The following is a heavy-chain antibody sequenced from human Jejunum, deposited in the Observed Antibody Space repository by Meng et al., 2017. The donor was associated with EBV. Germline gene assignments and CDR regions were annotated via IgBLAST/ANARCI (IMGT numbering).Heavy chain of an antibody. CDR1: GGSITSTNW. CDR3: ASVGYYDSSGYFTDY. CDR2: IHHSGRT. V-gene: IGHV4-4*02. J-gene: IGHJ4*02. Sequence: QVQLQESGPGLVKPXGXLSLTRAGSGGSITSTNWWSWVRQPPGKGLEWIGEIHHSGRTNYNPSLKSRVTISVDKSKNQFSLELSSVTAADTAVYFCASVGYYDSSGYFTDYWDQGTMVTVSA. D-gene: IGHD3-22*01.